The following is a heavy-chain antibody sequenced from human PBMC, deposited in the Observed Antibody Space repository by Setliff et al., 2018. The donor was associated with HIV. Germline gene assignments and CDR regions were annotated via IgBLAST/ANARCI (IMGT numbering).Heavy chain of an antibody. D-gene: IGHD3-9*01. J-gene: IGHJ4*02. CDR3: AWGILTGYLYYSDY. CDR1: GFTFSRYG. Sequence: GGSLRLSCAASGFTFSRYGMHWVRQAPGKGLEWVAFISYDGSKKYDADFVKGRFTISRGNSKNTLYLQMNSLRAEDTAVYYCAWGILTGYLYYSDYWGQGSRVTVSS. V-gene: IGHV3-30*04. CDR2: ISYDGSKK.